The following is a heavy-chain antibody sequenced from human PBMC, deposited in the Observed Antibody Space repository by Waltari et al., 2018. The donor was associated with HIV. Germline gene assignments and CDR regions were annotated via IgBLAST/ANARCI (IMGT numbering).Heavy chain of an antibody. V-gene: IGHV3-49*04. J-gene: IGHJ5*01. CDR1: GFVFGDYV. CDR2: IRSKAYGGTT. CDR3: TRDRANFMLYSGKSPTFDS. Sequence: ELQLVESGGGLVQPGRSLRLSCATSGFVFGDYVMSWVRLAPGKGLEWMCLIRSKAYGGTTEYAAAVKGRFTISRDDSKGIAFLQMNSLKTEDTALYYCTRDRANFMLYSGKSPTFDSWGQGTLVTVSS. D-gene: IGHD1-26*01.